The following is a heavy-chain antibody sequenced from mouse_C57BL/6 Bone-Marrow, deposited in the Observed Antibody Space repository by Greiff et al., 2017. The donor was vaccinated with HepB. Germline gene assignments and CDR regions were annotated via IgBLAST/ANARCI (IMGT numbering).Heavy chain of an antibody. D-gene: IGHD3-2*02. V-gene: IGHV5-12*01. CDR2: ISNGGGST. Sequence: EVQLVESGGGLVQPGGSLKLSCAASGFTFSDYYMYWVRQTPEKRLEWVAYISNGGGSTYYPDTVKGRFTISRDNAKNTLYLQMSRLKSEDTAMYYCARQGSSGYVYFDVWGTGTTVTVSS. J-gene: IGHJ1*03. CDR1: GFTFSDYY. CDR3: ARQGSSGYVYFDV.